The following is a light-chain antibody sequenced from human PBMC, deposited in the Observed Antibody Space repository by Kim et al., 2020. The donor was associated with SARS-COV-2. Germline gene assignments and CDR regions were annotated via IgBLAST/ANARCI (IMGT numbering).Light chain of an antibody. Sequence: SVSPGERATLSCSASESIGSSLAWYQQQPGQTPRLLSYDVSTRATGIPARFSGSGSATEFTLTLSSLQSEDLAVYYCHQYTSLWTCGQETKVDIK. CDR1: ESIGSS. CDR2: DVS. J-gene: IGKJ1*01. V-gene: IGKV3-15*01. CDR3: HQYTSLWT.